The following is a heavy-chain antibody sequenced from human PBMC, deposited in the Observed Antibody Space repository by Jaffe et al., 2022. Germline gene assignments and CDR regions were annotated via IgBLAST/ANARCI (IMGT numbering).Heavy chain of an antibody. CDR3: ARDGGYSGYIDA. V-gene: IGHV3-20*04. D-gene: IGHD5-12*01. CDR2: INGNGRTI. CDR1: GFTFDDYG. J-gene: IGHJ5*02. Sequence: EVQLVESGGGVVRPGGSLRLSCAASGFTFDDYGMSWVRQVPGKGLEWVSAINGNGRTIGYGDSVKGRFTISRDNAKNSLFLQMNGLRAEDTALYYCARDGGYSGYIDAWGQGTLVTVSS.